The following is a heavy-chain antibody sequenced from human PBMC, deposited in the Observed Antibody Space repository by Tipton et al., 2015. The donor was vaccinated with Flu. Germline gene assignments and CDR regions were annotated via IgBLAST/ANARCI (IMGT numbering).Heavy chain of an antibody. CDR1: GFTFDDYA. J-gene: IGHJ4*02. CDR3: AKDTSVVTRGTFDY. Sequence: SLRLSCAASGFTFDDYAMHWVRQAPGKGLEWVSGISWNSGSIGYADSVKGRFTISRDNAKNSLYLQMNSLRAEDTALYYCAKDTSVVTRGTFDYWGQGTLVTVSS. D-gene: IGHD4-23*01. CDR2: ISWNSGSI. V-gene: IGHV3-9*01.